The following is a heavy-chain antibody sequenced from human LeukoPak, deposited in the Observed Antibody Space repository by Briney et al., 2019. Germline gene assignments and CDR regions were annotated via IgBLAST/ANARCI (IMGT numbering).Heavy chain of an antibody. D-gene: IGHD3-10*01. CDR1: GFTFTNYA. V-gene: IGHV3-23*01. J-gene: IGHJ4*02. CDR2: ITGSGSAT. CDR3: ARGSSFFGHYFDY. Sequence: GGSLRLSCAASGFTFTNYAINWVRQAPGKGLEWVSTITGSGSATYYADSVKGRFTNSRDKSKNTLDLQMNTLRAEDTAVYYCARGSSFFGHYFDYWGQGTLVTVSS.